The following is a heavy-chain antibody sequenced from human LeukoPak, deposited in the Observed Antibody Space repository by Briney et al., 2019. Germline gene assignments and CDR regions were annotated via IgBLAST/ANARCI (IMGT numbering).Heavy chain of an antibody. CDR1: GFTFSSYS. Sequence: GGPLRLSCAASGFTFSSYSMNWVRQAPGKGLEWVSSISSSSSYIYYADSVKGRFTISRDNAKNSLYLQMNSLRAEDTAVYYCARAEFYYGSGSYYLDYWGQGTLVTVSS. D-gene: IGHD3-10*01. CDR2: ISSSSSYI. V-gene: IGHV3-21*01. CDR3: ARAEFYYGSGSYYLDY. J-gene: IGHJ4*02.